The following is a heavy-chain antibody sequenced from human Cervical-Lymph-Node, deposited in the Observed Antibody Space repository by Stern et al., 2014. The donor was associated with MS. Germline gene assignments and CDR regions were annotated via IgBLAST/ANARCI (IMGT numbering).Heavy chain of an antibody. CDR2: INSDGITT. CDR1: GFTFSSYW. V-gene: IGHV3-74*01. D-gene: IGHD3-22*01. J-gene: IGHJ6*02. Sequence: EVQLVESGGGLVQPGGSLRLSCAASGFTFSSYWMHWVRQAPGKGLVWVSHINSDGITTNYADSVKGRFTISRDNAKNTLYLQMNSLRAEDTAVYYCASVDYYDITGYSGYGMDVWGQGTTVTVSS. CDR3: ASVDYYDITGYSGYGMDV.